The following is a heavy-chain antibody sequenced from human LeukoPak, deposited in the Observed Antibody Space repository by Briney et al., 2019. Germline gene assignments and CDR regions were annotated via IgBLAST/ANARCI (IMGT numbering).Heavy chain of an antibody. Sequence: SETLSLTCAVSGGSISSGGYSWSWIRQPPGKGLEWIGYIYHSGSTYYNPSLKSRVTISVDRSKNQFSLKLGSVTAADTAVYYCARLVGYYYDSSGYYLGYYYGMDVWGQGTTVTVSS. CDR2: IYHSGST. CDR3: ARLVGYYYDSSGYYLGYYYGMDV. V-gene: IGHV4-30-2*01. J-gene: IGHJ6*02. D-gene: IGHD3-22*01. CDR1: GGSISSGGYS.